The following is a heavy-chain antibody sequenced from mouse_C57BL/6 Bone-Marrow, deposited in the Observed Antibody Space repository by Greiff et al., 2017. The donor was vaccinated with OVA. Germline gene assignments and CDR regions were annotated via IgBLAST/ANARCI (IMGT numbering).Heavy chain of an antibody. D-gene: IGHD1-1*01. CDR2: ISDGGSYT. J-gene: IGHJ2*01. CDR1: GFTFSSYA. V-gene: IGHV5-4*01. Sequence: DVKLVESGGGLVKPGGSLKLSCAASGFTFSSYAMSWVRQTPEKRLEWVATISDGGSYTYYPDNVKGRFTISRDNAKNNLYLQMSHLKSEDTAMYYCARDGNYYGFDYWGQGTTLTVSS. CDR3: ARDGNYYGFDY.